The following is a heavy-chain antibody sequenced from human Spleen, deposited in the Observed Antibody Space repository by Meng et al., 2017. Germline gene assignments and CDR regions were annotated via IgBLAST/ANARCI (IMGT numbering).Heavy chain of an antibody. J-gene: IGHJ4*02. CDR2: ISGSGSDT. V-gene: IGHV3-23*01. Sequence: GESLKISCAASGLTFSSYAMSWVRQAPGKGLEWVSTISGSGSDTYYGDSVKGRFTISRDNAKISLDLQMNSLRAEDTAVYYCARDATRGGDFDYWGQGTLVTVSS. CDR3: ARDATRGGDFDY. D-gene: IGHD4-17*01. CDR1: GLTFSSYA.